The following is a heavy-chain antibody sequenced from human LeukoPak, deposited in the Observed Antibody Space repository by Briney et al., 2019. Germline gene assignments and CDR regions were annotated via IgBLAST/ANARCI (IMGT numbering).Heavy chain of an antibody. D-gene: IGHD6-13*01. CDR3: ARSPRVAAAGARYYFDY. J-gene: IGHJ4*02. Sequence: SETLSLTCTVSGGSLSSGGYYWSWIRQHPGKGLEWIGTIYYSGSTYYNPSLKSRVTISVDTSKNQFPLKLTAVTAADTAVYYCARSPRVAAAGARYYFDYWGQGTLVTVSS. CDR2: IYYSGST. CDR1: GGSLSSGGYY. V-gene: IGHV4-39*01.